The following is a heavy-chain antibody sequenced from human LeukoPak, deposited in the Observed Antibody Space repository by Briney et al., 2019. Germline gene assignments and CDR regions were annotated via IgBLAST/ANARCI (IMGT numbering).Heavy chain of an antibody. CDR1: GYTFTSYG. J-gene: IGHJ6*02. V-gene: IGHV1-46*01. CDR2: INPSGGST. CDR3: ARRFAVTTNYYYYGMDV. D-gene: IGHD4-17*01. Sequence: ASVKVSCKASGYTFTSYGISWVRQAPGQGLEWMGIINPSGGSTSYAQKFQGRVTMTRDTSTSTVYMELSSLRSEDTAVYYCARRFAVTTNYYYYGMDVWGQGTTVTVSS.